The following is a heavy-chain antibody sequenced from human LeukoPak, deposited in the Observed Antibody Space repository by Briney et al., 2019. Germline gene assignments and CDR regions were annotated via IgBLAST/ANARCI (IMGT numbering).Heavy chain of an antibody. CDR2: INPNSGGT. Sequence: GASVKVSCKASGYTFIHYYIHWMRQAPGQGLEWMGWINPNSGGTNYAQKFQGRVTMTRDTSISTAYMELSRLRSDDTAVYYCARDKGQIQLWLQNGFDYWGQGTLVTVSS. V-gene: IGHV1-2*02. D-gene: IGHD5-18*01. J-gene: IGHJ4*02. CDR3: ARDKGQIQLWLQNGFDY. CDR1: GYTFIHYY.